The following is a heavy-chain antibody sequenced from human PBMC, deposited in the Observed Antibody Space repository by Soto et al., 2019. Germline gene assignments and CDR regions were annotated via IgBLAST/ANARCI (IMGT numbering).Heavy chain of an antibody. V-gene: IGHV1-24*01. CDR3: ATRSRSDPVRVSGYDDY. CDR1: GYTLTELS. J-gene: IGHJ4*02. D-gene: IGHD5-12*01. Sequence: ASVKVSCEVSGYTLTELSMHWVRQAPGKGLEWMGGFDPEDGETIYAQKFQGRVTMTEDTSTDAAYMELSSLRSEDTAVYYCATRSRSDPVRVSGYDDYWGQGPLITVSS. CDR2: FDPEDGET.